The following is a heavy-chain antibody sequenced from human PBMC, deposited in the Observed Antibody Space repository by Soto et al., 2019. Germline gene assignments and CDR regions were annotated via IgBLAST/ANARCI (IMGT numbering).Heavy chain of an antibody. CDR3: ARAASPYFDLLSAFHP. D-gene: IGHD3-9*01. CDR1: GGSIYTYY. J-gene: IGHJ5*02. CDR2: ISDGGST. V-gene: IGHV4-59*01. Sequence: SETLSLTCNVSGGSIYTYYWNWIRQSPGKGLEWIGYISDGGSTNYNPSLKSRVSISVDTSKNQFSLRLTSLSAADTAVYYCARAASPYFDLLSAFHPWGQGTLVTVSS.